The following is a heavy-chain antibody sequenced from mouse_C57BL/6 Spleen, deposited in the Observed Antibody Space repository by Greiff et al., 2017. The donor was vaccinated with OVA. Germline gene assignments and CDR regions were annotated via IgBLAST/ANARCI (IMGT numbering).Heavy chain of an antibody. V-gene: IGHV10-1*01. J-gene: IGHJ4*01. CDR3: VAYYGSRYYYAMDY. CDR2: IRSKSNNYAT. CDR1: GFSFNTYA. Sequence: EVHLVESGGGLVQPKGSLKLSCAASGFSFNTYAMNWVRQAPGKGLEWVARIRSKSNNYATYYADSVKDRFTISRDDSESMLYLQMNNLKTEDTAMYYCVAYYGSRYYYAMDYWGQGTSVTVSS. D-gene: IGHD1-1*01.